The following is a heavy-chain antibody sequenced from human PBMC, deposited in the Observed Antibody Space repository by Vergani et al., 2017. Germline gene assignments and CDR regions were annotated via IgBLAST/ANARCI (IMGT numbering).Heavy chain of an antibody. J-gene: IGHJ6*02. CDR2: LDPRGGPP. Sequence: QVQLVQSGAAVKKPGASVKLSCKSSGYIFNSYYIHWVRQAPGQGLEWMGLLDPRGGPPTYAEKFEGRVTLTSDTSTSTFYMELRSMRSEDTAVYYCASRDITIFGVVIIRGYYYYGMDVWGQGTTVTVSS. V-gene: IGHV1-46*02. D-gene: IGHD3-3*01. CDR1: GYIFNSYY. CDR3: ASRDITIFGVVIIRGYYYYGMDV.